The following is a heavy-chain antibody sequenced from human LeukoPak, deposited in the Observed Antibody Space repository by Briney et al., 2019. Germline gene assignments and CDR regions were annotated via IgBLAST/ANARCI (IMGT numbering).Heavy chain of an antibody. V-gene: IGHV3-23*01. CDR3: AKRNCSGGSCYPLDY. CDR2: ISSSGIRT. D-gene: IGHD2-15*01. J-gene: IGHJ4*02. Sequence: PGGSLRLSCAASGFTFSSYAMSWVRQAPGKGLECVSLISSSGIRTNYADSVKGRFTISRDNSKSTLFLQMNSLRAEDTAVYFCAKRNCSGGSCYPLDYWGQGTLVTVSS. CDR1: GFTFSSYA.